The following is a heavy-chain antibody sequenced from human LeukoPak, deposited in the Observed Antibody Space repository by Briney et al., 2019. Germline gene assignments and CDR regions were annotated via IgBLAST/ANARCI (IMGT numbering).Heavy chain of an antibody. V-gene: IGHV4-30-4*08. D-gene: IGHD2-2*01. CDR3: AREKIVVVPTAAYYMDV. CDR2: IYYSGST. J-gene: IGHJ6*03. Sequence: KPSQTLTLTCTVSGGSISSGGYYWSWIRQPPGKGLEWIGYIYYSGSTYYKPPLKSRVTISVDTSKNQFSLKLSSVTAADTAVYYCAREKIVVVPTAAYYMDVWGKGTTVTVSS. CDR1: GGSISSGGYY.